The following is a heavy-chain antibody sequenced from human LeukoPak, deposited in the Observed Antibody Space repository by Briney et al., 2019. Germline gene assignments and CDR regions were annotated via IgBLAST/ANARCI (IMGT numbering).Heavy chain of an antibody. CDR1: GFTFSDFY. Sequence: GGSLRLSCAASGFTFSDFYMTWIRQAPGKGLEWISYITSAGSTYYADSVKGRFTISRDNAKNSLYLQMNSLRAEDTAVYYCARDVLRYFDWFGYWGQGTLVTVSS. V-gene: IGHV3-69-1*01. J-gene: IGHJ4*02. CDR3: ARDVLRYFDWFGY. D-gene: IGHD3-9*01. CDR2: ITSAGST.